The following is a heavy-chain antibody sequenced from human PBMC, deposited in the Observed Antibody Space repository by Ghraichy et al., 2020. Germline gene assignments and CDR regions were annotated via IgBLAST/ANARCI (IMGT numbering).Heavy chain of an antibody. CDR2: IYYSGST. CDR1: GGSISSYY. CDR3: ARHPLETGYSSSFSGAFDI. J-gene: IGHJ3*02. V-gene: IGHV4-59*08. Sequence: SETLSLTCTVSGGSISSYYWSWIRQPPGKGLEWIGYIYYSGSTNYNPSPKSRVTILVDTSKNQFSLKLSSVTAADTAVYYCARHPLETGYSSSFSGAFDIWGQGTMVTVSS. D-gene: IGHD6-6*01.